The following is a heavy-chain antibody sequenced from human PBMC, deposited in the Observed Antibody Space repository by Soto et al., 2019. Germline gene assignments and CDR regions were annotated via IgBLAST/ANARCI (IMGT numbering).Heavy chain of an antibody. J-gene: IGHJ4*02. CDR1: GFSFSDYS. V-gene: IGHV3-21*01. Sequence: GGSLRLSCVVSGFSFSDYSMNWVRQAPGKGLEWVSSISRSDVYIHYADSVRGRFAVSRDNAENSLYLQLNSLRAEDTAVYYFARDSGYGAADYWGQGTLVTVSS. CDR3: ARDSGYGAADY. CDR2: ISRSDVYI. D-gene: IGHD5-18*01.